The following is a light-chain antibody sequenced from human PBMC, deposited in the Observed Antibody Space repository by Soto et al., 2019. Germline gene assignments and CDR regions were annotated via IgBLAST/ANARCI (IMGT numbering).Light chain of an antibody. CDR1: QSLTSY. Sequence: EIVMTQSPATLSVSQGETATLSCRASQSLTSYLAWYQQKPDQAPRLLIYGISTRATDIPARFSGSGSGTEFTLTISSLQSEDFAVYYCQQYNNWPLTFGGGTKVDIK. J-gene: IGKJ4*01. CDR2: GIS. CDR3: QQYNNWPLT. V-gene: IGKV3-15*01.